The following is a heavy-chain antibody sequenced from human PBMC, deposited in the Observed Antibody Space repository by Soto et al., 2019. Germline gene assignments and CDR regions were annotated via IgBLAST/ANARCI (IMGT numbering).Heavy chain of an antibody. D-gene: IGHD2-15*01. CDR2: IIVGNGHT. Sequence: SVKVSCKTSGFTFTSSAVQWVRQARGQRLEWIGWIIVGNGHTKYAQDLQERITITRDMSKSTAYMELSSLTSEDTAVYYCAAELYSGGSCCSFDIWGQGTMVTVSS. J-gene: IGHJ3*02. V-gene: IGHV1-58*01. CDR3: AAELYSGGSCCSFDI. CDR1: GFTFTSSA.